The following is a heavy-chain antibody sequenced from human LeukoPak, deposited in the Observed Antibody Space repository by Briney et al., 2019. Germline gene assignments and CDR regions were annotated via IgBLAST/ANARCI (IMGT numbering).Heavy chain of an antibody. D-gene: IGHD2-15*01. J-gene: IGHJ4*02. Sequence: GGSLRLSCAASGFTFSSYAMSWVRQAPGKGLEWVSAISGSGGSTYYADSVKGRFTISRDNSKNTPYLQMNSLRAEDTAVYYCAKSDIVVVVAAHDYWGQGTLVTVSS. CDR1: GFTFSSYA. V-gene: IGHV3-23*01. CDR3: AKSDIVVVVAAHDY. CDR2: ISGSGGST.